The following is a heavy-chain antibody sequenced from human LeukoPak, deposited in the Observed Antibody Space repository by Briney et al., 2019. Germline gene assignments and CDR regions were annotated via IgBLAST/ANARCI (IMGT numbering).Heavy chain of an antibody. CDR1: GFTLNSYP. V-gene: IGHV3-30*04. CDR2: ISYDGYTT. CDR3: ARDPRRGSPDYFDY. Sequence: GTSLRLSCAASGFTLNSYPMHWVRQAPGKGLEWLAVISYDGYTTLHADSVKGRFTISRDGSRDTLYLQMNSLRSEDTAVYYCARDPRRGSPDYFDYWGQGTLVTVST. D-gene: IGHD3-16*01. J-gene: IGHJ4*02.